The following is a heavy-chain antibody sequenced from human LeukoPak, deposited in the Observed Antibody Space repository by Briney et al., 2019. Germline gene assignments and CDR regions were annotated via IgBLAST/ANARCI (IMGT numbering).Heavy chain of an antibody. Sequence: GGSLGLSCAASGFTVSSNYMSWVRQAPGKGLEWVSVIYSGGSTYYADSVKGRFTISRDNSKNTLYLQMNSLRAEDTAVYYCANPLRIAATIYFYAFDIWGQGTMVTVSS. CDR1: GFTVSSNY. J-gene: IGHJ3*02. V-gene: IGHV3-66*01. CDR2: IYSGGST. CDR3: ANPLRIAATIYFYAFDI. D-gene: IGHD5-12*01.